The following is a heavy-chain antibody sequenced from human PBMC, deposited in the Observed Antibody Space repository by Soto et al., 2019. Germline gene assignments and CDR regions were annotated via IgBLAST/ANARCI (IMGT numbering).Heavy chain of an antibody. CDR2: IFYSGST. J-gene: IGHJ3*02. V-gene: IGHV4-59*08. CDR1: GGSISSYD. CDR3: ARHYYDCWSGSDPGDAFHI. Sequence: QVQLQESGPGLVKSSETLSLTCTVSGGSISSYDWGWIRQPPGRGLEWIGNIFYSGSTNYTPSLKSRVTISVDTSKNQFSLNLSSVTAADTAVYYCARHYYDCWSGSDPGDAFHIWGQGTPVTVSS. D-gene: IGHD3-3*01.